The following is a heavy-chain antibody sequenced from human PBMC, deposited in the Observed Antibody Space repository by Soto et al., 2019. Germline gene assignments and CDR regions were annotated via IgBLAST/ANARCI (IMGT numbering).Heavy chain of an antibody. CDR2: IYHSGST. J-gene: IGHJ4*02. D-gene: IGHD4-17*01. Sequence: TSETLSLTCAVSGGSISSSNRWSWVRQPPGKGLEWIGKIYHSGSTNYNPSLKSRVTISVDKSKNQFSLKLSSVTAADTAVYYCARAMTTVTTIDYWGQGTLVTVSS. V-gene: IGHV4-4*02. CDR3: ARAMTTVTTIDY. CDR1: GGSISSSNR.